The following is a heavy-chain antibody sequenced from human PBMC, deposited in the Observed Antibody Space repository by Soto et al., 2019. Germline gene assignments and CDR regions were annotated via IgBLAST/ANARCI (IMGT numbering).Heavy chain of an antibody. J-gene: IGHJ4*02. V-gene: IGHV3-23*01. CDR1: GFTFSSYA. Sequence: GGSLRLSCAASGFTFSSYAMSWVRQAPGKGLEWVSAISGSGGSTYYADSVKGRFTISRDNSKNTLYLQMNSLRAEDMAVYYCAKDAYRGDSSSWYSGPYYFDYWGQGTLVTVSS. CDR3: AKDAYRGDSSSWYSGPYYFDY. CDR2: ISGSGGST. D-gene: IGHD6-13*01.